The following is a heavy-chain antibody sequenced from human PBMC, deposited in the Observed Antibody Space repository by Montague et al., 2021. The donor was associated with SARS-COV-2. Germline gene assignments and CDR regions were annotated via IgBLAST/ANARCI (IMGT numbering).Heavy chain of an antibody. D-gene: IGHD2-21*02. CDR2: IYYGGNT. CDR1: GGFITSSGFF. J-gene: IGHJ4*02. CDR3: AAFAVTARKKTDY. Sequence: TLSLTCTVSGGFITSSGFFWSWIRQHPGKGLEWVGYIYYGGNTYYNPSLKSRLSISVDTSKNQISLNLTSVTAADTAVYYCAAFAVTARKKTDYWGQGTLVPVSS. V-gene: IGHV4-31*03.